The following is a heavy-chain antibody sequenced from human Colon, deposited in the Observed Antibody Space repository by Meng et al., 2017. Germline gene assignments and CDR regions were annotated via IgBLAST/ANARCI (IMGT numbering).Heavy chain of an antibody. D-gene: IGHD2-21*01. CDR2: VSYSGRT. V-gene: IGHV4-39*02. CDR3: VRASGVLVNAGVTRIAVQGSFDP. J-gene: IGHJ5*02. CDR1: GDSIKNDDFF. Sequence: QLHLQESGPGLVKPSETLSLTCRVSGDSIKNDDFFWGWIRQSPGKRLEWIGSVSYSGRTYYSPALQSRLTISLDRDRNYLSLTLTSVTAADTGIYYCVRASGVLVNAGVTRIAVQGSFDPWGRGTLVTVSS.